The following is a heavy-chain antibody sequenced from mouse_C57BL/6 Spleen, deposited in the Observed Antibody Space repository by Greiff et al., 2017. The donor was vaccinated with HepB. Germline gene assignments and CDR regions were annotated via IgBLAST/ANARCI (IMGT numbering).Heavy chain of an antibody. D-gene: IGHD1-1*01. Sequence: VQLQQPGAELVRPGSSVKLSCKASGYTFTSYWMDWVKQRPGQGLEWIGNIYPSDSETHYNQKFKDKATLTVDKSSSTAYMQLSSLTSEDSAVYHCARDYGSSYGYFDVWGTGTTVTVSS. CDR2: IYPSDSET. CDR3: ARDYGSSYGYFDV. CDR1: GYTFTSYW. J-gene: IGHJ1*03. V-gene: IGHV1-61*01.